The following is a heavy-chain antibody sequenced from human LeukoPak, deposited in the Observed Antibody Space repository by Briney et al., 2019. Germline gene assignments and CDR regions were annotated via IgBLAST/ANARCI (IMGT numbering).Heavy chain of an antibody. CDR3: ARWMQYYYYMDV. CDR2: IRYDGSNK. D-gene: IGHD5-18*01. J-gene: IGHJ6*03. Sequence: GGSLRLSCAASGFTFSSYAMHWVRQAPGKGLEWVAFIRYDGSNKYYADSVKGRFTISRDNSKNTLYLQMNSLRAEDTAVYYCARWMQYYYYMDVWGKGTTVTVSS. CDR1: GFTFSSYA. V-gene: IGHV3-30*04.